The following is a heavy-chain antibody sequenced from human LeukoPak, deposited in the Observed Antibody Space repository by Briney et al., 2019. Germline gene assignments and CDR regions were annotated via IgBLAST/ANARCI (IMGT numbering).Heavy chain of an antibody. Sequence: SETLSLTCAVYGGSFSGYYWSWIRQPPGKGLEWIGEINHSGSTNYNPSLKSRVTISVDTSKNQFSLKLSSVTAADTAVYYCARAMIVVDGAFDIWGQGTMVTVSS. J-gene: IGHJ3*02. V-gene: IGHV4-34*01. D-gene: IGHD3-22*01. CDR2: INHSGST. CDR1: GGSFSGYY. CDR3: ARAMIVVDGAFDI.